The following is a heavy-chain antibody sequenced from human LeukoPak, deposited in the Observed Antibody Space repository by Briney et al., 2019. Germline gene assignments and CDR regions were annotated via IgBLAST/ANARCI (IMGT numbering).Heavy chain of an antibody. CDR2: INPSGGST. Sequence: ASVKVSCKASGYTFSSYYMHWVRQAPGQGLEWKGIINPSGGSTSYAQKFQGRVTRTRETSTRTVYMELSSLRSEDTAVYYCAREGTAGFDYWGQGTLVTVSS. D-gene: IGHD2-21*02. J-gene: IGHJ4*02. CDR3: AREGTAGFDY. V-gene: IGHV1-46*01. CDR1: GYTFSSYY.